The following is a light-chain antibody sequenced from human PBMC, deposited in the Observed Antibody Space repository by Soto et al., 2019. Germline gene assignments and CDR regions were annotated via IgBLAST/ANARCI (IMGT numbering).Light chain of an antibody. J-gene: IGKJ5*01. Sequence: DIVMTQPPDSLAVSLGERATISCKSSQSVFYSSNNRNYLAWYQQKPGQPPKLLFYWASTRESGVPDRFSGSGSGTDFTLTISSLQAEDVAVYYCQQYYGDPPGITFGQGTRLEIK. CDR2: WAS. CDR1: QSVFYSSNNRNY. V-gene: IGKV4-1*01. CDR3: QQYYGDPPGIT.